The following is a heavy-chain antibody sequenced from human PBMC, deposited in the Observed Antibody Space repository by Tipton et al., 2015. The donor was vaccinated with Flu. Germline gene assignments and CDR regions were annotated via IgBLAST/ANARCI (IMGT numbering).Heavy chain of an antibody. D-gene: IGHD3-10*01. CDR2: IIPILAIT. CDR1: GGTFSNYA. Sequence: QSGAEVKKPGSSVKVSCKASGGTFSNYAFSWVRQAPGQGLEWMGGIIPILAITNYAQNFQDRVTITADESTSTAYMEVSSLRSEDTAMYYCASLYYNGSGSYSQFDYWGQGTLVTVSS. J-gene: IGHJ4*02. CDR3: ASLYYNGSGSYSQFDY. V-gene: IGHV1-69*01.